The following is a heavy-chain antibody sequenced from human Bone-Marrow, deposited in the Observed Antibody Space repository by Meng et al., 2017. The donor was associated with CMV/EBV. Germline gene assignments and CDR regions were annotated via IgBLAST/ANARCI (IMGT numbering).Heavy chain of an antibody. CDR1: GFSFSIYS. CDR2: IYSGGNT. CDR3: VLFWSGYSRGMDG. V-gene: IGHV3-53*01. J-gene: IGHJ6*02. Sequence: LSLTCGVSGFSFSIYSMSWVRQAPGKGLEWVSIIYSGGNTYYADSVKGRFTISRDNSKNTVFLQMNSLRAEDTAVYYCVLFWSGYSRGMDGWGQGTTVTVSS. D-gene: IGHD3-3*01.